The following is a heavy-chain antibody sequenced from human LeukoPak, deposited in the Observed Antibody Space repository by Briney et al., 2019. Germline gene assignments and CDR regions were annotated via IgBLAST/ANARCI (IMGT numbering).Heavy chain of an antibody. D-gene: IGHD2-2*01. CDR3: AAVVPAVMGYFDY. CDR1: GGTFSSYA. CDR2: IIPIFGTA. Sequence: SAKVSCKASGGTFSSYAISWVRQAPGQGLEWMGGIIPIFGTANYAQKFQGRVTITADESTSTAYMELSSLRSEDTAVYYCAAVVPAVMGYFDYWGQGTLVTVSS. V-gene: IGHV1-69*13. J-gene: IGHJ4*02.